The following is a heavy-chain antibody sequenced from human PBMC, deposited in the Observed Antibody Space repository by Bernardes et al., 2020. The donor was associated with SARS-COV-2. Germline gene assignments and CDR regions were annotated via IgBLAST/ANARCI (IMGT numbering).Heavy chain of an antibody. CDR3: ASLVVVSATGMDDY. CDR1: GFTFSSSS. V-gene: IGHV3-21*01. CDR2: ISSSGTSI. D-gene: IGHD2-15*01. Sequence: GGSLRLSCAASGFTFSSSSMNWVRQAPGKGLEWVSFISSSGTSIHYADPVKGRFTISRDNDKNSLFLQMNSLRAEDTAVYYCASLVVVSATGMDDYWGQGTLVTVSS. J-gene: IGHJ4*02.